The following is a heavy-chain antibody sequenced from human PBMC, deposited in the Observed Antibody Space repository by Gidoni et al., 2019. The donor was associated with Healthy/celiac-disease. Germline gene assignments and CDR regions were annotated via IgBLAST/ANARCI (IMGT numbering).Heavy chain of an antibody. CDR1: GGSVSSGSYY. V-gene: IGHV4-61*01. CDR2: IYYSGST. CDR3: ARINLLPSGYYYGMDV. D-gene: IGHD3-22*01. J-gene: IGHJ6*02. Sequence: QVQLQESGPGLVKPSETLSLTCTVSGGSVSSGSYYWSWIRQPPGKGLEWIGYIYYSGSTNYNPSLKSRVTISVDTSKNQFSLKLSSVTAADTAVYYCARINLLPSGYYYGMDVWGQGTTVTVSS.